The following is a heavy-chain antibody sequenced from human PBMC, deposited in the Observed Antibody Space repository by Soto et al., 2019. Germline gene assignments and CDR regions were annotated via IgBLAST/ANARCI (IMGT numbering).Heavy chain of an antibody. CDR2: ISTGSTNI. CDR1: GFTFSLHS. Sequence: GGSLRLSCSASGFTFSLHSMSWVRQATGKGLEWVSYISTGSTNIHYADSVKGRFTISRDSASSSLYLQMNSLRGDDTAVYYCARGVRTDYYQYYGMDVWGQGTTVTVSS. CDR3: ARGVRTDYYQYYGMDV. J-gene: IGHJ6*02. D-gene: IGHD3-9*01. V-gene: IGHV3-48*01.